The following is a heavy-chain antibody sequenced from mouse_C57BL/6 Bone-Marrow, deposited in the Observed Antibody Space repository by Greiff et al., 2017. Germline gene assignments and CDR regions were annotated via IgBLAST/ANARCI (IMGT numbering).Heavy chain of an antibody. CDR3: ARGGRVLTLKGDY. V-gene: IGHV1-9*01. J-gene: IGHJ4*01. CDR2: ILPGSGST. D-gene: IGHD3-3*01. CDR1: GYTFTGYW. Sequence: QVQLQQSGAELMKPGASVKLSCKATGYTFTGYWIEWVKQRPGHGLEWIGEILPGSGSTNYHEKFKGKATFTADTSSNTAYMQLSSLTTEDSAIYYCARGGRVLTLKGDYWGQGTSVTVSS.